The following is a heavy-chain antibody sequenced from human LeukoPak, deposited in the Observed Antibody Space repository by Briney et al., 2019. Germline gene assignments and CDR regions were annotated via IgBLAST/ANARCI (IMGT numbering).Heavy chain of an antibody. J-gene: IGHJ4*02. CDR2: ISGSGGST. CDR3: AKDLYYDFWSGYTHFDY. CDR1: GFTFSSYA. V-gene: IGHV3-23*01. D-gene: IGHD3-3*01. Sequence: GGSLRPSCAASGFTFSSYAMSWVRQAPGKGLEWVSAISGSGGSTYYADSVKGRFTISRDNSKNTLYLQMNSLRAEDTAVYYCAKDLYYDFWSGYTHFDYWGQGTLVTVSS.